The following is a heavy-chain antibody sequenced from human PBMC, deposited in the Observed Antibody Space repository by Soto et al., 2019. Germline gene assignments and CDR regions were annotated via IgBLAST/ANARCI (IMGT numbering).Heavy chain of an antibody. CDR1: GFTFSSYG. CDR3: AKVDAPKVLHDAFDI. V-gene: IGHV3-30*18. Sequence: GGSLRLSCAASGFTFSSYGMHWVRQAPGKGLEWVAVISYDGSNKYYADSVKGRFTISRDNSKNTLYLQMNSLRAEDTAVYYCAKVDAPKVLHDAFDIWGQGTMVTVSS. J-gene: IGHJ3*02. D-gene: IGHD1-1*01. CDR2: ISYDGSNK.